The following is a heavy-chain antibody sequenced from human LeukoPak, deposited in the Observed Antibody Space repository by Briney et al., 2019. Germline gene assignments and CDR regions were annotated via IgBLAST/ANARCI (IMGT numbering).Heavy chain of an antibody. V-gene: IGHV3-23*01. CDR3: AKRGLGYSYGYWYYFDY. J-gene: IGHJ4*02. CDR1: GFAFSSYG. CDR2: ISGSFVST. Sequence: GGSLRLSCAASGFAFSSYGMSWVRQAPGKGLEWVSAISGSFVSTYYADSVKGRFTISRDNSKNTLYLQMNSLRAEDTAVYYCAKRGLGYSYGYWYYFDYWGQGTLVTVSS. D-gene: IGHD5-18*01.